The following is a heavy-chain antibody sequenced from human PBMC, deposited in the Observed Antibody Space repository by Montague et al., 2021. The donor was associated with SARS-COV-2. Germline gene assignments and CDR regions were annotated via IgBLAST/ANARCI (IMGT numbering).Heavy chain of an antibody. CDR1: GGSFSVYY. Sequence: SETLSLTCAVYGGSFSVYYWSWLRQSPRSGMGWMAEVNHSGTANYNPSLKSRVGISVGTSKNQFTLKLPSVTAADTAMYYCSKEREVVRAARTMVAFDLWGQGTMVTVSS. V-gene: IGHV4-34*01. J-gene: IGHJ3*01. D-gene: IGHD2-2*01. CDR3: SKEREVVRAARTMVAFDL. CDR2: VNHSGTA.